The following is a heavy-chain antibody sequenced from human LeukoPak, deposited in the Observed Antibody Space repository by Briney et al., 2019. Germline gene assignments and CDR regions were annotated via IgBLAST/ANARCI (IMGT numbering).Heavy chain of an antibody. J-gene: IGHJ4*02. D-gene: IGHD6-13*01. CDR1: GYTFTSYA. CDR2: INTNTGNP. Sequence: ASVKVSCKASGYTFTSYAMNWVRQAPGQGLEWMGWINTNTGNPTYAQGFTGRFVFSLDTSVSTAYLQISSLKAEDTAVYYCARTIAILIAAAGFDYWGQGTLVTVSS. CDR3: ARTIAILIAAAGFDY. V-gene: IGHV7-4-1*02.